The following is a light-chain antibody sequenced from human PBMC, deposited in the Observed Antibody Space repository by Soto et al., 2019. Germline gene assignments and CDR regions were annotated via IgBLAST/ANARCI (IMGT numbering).Light chain of an antibody. CDR1: QSVSSN. Sequence: IVMTHSPATLSVSPWERATLSCRASQSVSSNLAWYQQKPGQAPRLLIYGASSRATGIPDRFSGSGSGTDFTLTISRLEPEDFAVYYCQQRSNWPRKFGQGTKVDIK. J-gene: IGKJ1*01. CDR3: QQRSNWPRK. V-gene: IGKV3D-20*02. CDR2: GAS.